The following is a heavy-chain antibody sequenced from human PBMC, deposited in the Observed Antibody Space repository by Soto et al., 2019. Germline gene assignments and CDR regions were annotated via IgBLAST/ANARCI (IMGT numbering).Heavy chain of an antibody. D-gene: IGHD3-22*01. Sequence: LRLSCAASGFTFSDSYMSWIRQAPGKGLEWVSYISSSDSIIYYSDSVKGRFIISRDNAKNSLYLQMNSLRAEDTAVYYCARDLGYYDSSGYFDYWGQGTLVTVSS. J-gene: IGHJ4*02. CDR2: ISSSDSII. CDR1: GFTFSDSY. CDR3: ARDLGYYDSSGYFDY. V-gene: IGHV3-11*01.